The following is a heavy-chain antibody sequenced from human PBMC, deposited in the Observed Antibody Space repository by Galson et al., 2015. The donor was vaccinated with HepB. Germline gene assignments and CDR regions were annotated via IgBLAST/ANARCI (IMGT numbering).Heavy chain of an antibody. CDR1: GFTFSSYA. V-gene: IGHV3-23*01. Sequence: SLRLSCAASGFTFSSYAMSWVRQAPGKGLEWVSAISGSGGSTYYADPVKGRFTISRDNSKNTLYLQMNSLRAEDTAVYYCAKGVSSGYYGRHFWYFDLWGRGTLVTVSS. CDR3: AKGVSSGYYGRHFWYFDL. J-gene: IGHJ2*01. D-gene: IGHD3-22*01. CDR2: ISGSGGST.